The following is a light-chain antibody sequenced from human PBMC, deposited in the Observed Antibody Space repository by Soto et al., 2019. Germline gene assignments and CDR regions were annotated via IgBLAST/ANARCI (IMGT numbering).Light chain of an antibody. CDR1: QSVSNY. J-gene: IGKJ4*01. CDR2: DAS. CDR3: QQRFSLLT. V-gene: IGKV3-11*01. Sequence: EIVLTQSPATLSLSPGERATLSCRASQSVSNYVAWYQQIGGQAPRLLIYDASKRATGIPARFSGSGSGTDFTLTISSLEPEDFAVYYCQQRFSLLTFGGGTKVAIK.